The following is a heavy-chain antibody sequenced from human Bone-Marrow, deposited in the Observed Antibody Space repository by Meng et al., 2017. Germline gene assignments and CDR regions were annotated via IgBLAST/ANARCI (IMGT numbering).Heavy chain of an antibody. D-gene: IGHD4-17*01. CDR1: GGSISSGGYY. Sequence: QVQLQESGPGLVKPSQTLSLTCTVSGGSISSGGYYWSWIRQHPGKGLEWIRYIYHSGSTYYNPSLKSRVTISVDTSKNQFSLKLSSVTAADTAVYYCARDRNDYGSHYFDYWGQGTLVTVSS. CDR3: ARDRNDYGSHYFDY. J-gene: IGHJ4*02. V-gene: IGHV4-31*03. CDR2: IYHSGST.